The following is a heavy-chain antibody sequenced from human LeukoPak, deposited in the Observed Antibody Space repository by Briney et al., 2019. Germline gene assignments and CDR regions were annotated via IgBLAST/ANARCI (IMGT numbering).Heavy chain of an antibody. J-gene: IGHJ6*04. V-gene: IGHV4-34*01. D-gene: IGHD6-13*01. Sequence: SETLSLTCAVYGGSFSGYYWSWIRQPPGKGLEWIGEINHSGSTNYNPSLKSRVTISVDTSKNQFSLKLSSVTAADTAGYYCARHDIETPGTGIRSYYCYGMDVGGKGTTVTVS. CDR2: INHSGST. CDR3: ARHDIETPGTGIRSYYCYGMDV. CDR1: GGSFSGYY.